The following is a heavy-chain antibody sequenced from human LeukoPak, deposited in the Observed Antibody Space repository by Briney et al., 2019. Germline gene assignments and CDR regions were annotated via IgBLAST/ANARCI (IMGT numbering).Heavy chain of an antibody. Sequence: ASVKVSCKASGYTFTSYYMHWVRQAPGQGLEWMGRVSPYNGNTYYSQRFQDRVTITKDTSTGTAYMDLRNLRTDDTAMYYCARNGRVRRVVKDLFEYWGQGTLVAVSS. V-gene: IGHV1-18*04. CDR3: ARNGRVRRVVKDLFEY. D-gene: IGHD3-10*01. CDR1: GYTFTSYY. J-gene: IGHJ4*02. CDR2: VSPYNGNT.